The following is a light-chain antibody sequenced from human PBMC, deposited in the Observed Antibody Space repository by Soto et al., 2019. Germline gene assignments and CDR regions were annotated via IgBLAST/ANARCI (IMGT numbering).Light chain of an antibody. CDR2: DAS. J-gene: IGKJ5*01. CDR1: QTISSW. V-gene: IGKV1-5*01. Sequence: DIQMTQSPSPLSASVGDRVTITCRASQTISSWLAWYQQKPGKAPTLLIYDASTLERGVPSRFSGTGSGTEFTLSIDSLQPDDFATYYCQQYHTSSITFGQGTRLEI. CDR3: QQYHTSSIT.